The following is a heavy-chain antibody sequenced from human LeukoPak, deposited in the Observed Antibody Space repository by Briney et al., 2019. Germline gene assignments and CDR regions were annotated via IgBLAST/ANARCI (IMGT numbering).Heavy chain of an antibody. D-gene: IGHD2-21*02. CDR2: INAENDNT. J-gene: IGHJ2*01. Sequence: ASVKVSCKASGYTFTTSGVSWVRQAPGQGFEWMGWINAENDNTGYAQKFQGRVTMTTDTSTSTTYMELRSLRYDDTALYYCAKSTCGGDCYPYWYFDLWGRGTLVTVSS. CDR3: AKSTCGGDCYPYWYFDL. CDR1: GYTFTTSG. V-gene: IGHV1-18*01.